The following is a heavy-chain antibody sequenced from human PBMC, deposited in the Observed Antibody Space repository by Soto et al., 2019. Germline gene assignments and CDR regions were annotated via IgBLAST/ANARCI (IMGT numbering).Heavy chain of an antibody. CDR3: AGFVVPASRNSDFDY. V-gene: IGHV4-39*01. D-gene: IGHD2-15*01. CDR1: GISVSTSDYY. Sequence: SETLSLTCTVSGISVSTSDYYWGWVRQPPGKGLDWIGSIYYSGSTFYNPSLRSRVTLSVDTSKNQFSLRLNSVTAADTAVYFCAGFVVPASRNSDFDYWGQGTLVTVSS. J-gene: IGHJ4*02. CDR2: IYYSGST.